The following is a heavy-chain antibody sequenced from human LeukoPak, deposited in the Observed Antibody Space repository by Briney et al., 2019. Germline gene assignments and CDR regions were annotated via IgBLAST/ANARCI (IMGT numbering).Heavy chain of an antibody. V-gene: IGHV1-69*01. CDR3: ARDITMIVAPNYYYYGMDV. CDR1: GGTFSSYA. D-gene: IGHD3-22*01. J-gene: IGHJ6*02. Sequence: SVTVSCKASGGTFSSYAISWVRQAPGQGLEWMGGIIPIFGTANYAQKFQGRVTITADESTSTAYMELSSLRSEDTAVYYCARDITMIVAPNYYYYGMDVWGQGTTVTVSS. CDR2: IIPIFGTA.